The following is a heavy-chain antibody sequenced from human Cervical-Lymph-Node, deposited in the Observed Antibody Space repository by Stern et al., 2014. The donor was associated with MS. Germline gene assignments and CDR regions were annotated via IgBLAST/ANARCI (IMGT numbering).Heavy chain of an antibody. V-gene: IGHV1-69*01. CDR1: GGTFSSYG. J-gene: IGHJ6*02. CDR2: IIPIFGTA. CDR3: ARDRVDYYFGMDV. Sequence: QMQLVQSGAEVKKPGSSVEVSCKASGGTFSSYGISWVRQAPGQGLEWMGGIIPIFGTANYAQKFQGRVTITADESTSTAYMELSSLTSEDTAVYYCARDRVDYYFGMDVWGQGTTVIVSS. D-gene: IGHD3-3*01.